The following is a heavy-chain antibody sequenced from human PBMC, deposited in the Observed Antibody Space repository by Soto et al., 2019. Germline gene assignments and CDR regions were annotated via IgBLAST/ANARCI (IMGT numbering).Heavy chain of an antibody. CDR3: ASLTRYCSGGSCYGSSWFDP. Sequence: GASVKVPCKASGGTFSSYAISWVRQSPGQRLEWMGGIIPIFGTANYAQKFQGRVTITADESTSTAYMELSSLRSEDTAVYYCASLTRYCSGGSCYGSSWFDPWGQGTLVTVSS. CDR1: GGTFSSYA. D-gene: IGHD2-15*01. V-gene: IGHV1-69*13. J-gene: IGHJ5*02. CDR2: IIPIFGTA.